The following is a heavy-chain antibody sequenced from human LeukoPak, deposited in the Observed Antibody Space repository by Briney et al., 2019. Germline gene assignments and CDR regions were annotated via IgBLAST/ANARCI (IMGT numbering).Heavy chain of an antibody. D-gene: IGHD3-10*01. V-gene: IGHV1-18*01. CDR3: ARVGKGLLWFGESMTFDY. CDR2: ISAYNGNT. J-gene: IGHJ4*02. CDR1: GYTFTSYG. Sequence: ASVKVSCKASGYTFTSYGISWVRQAPGQGLEWMGWISAYNGNTNYAQKLQGRVTMTTDTSTSTAYMELRSLRSDDTAVYYCARVGKGLLWFGESMTFDYWGQGTLVTVSS.